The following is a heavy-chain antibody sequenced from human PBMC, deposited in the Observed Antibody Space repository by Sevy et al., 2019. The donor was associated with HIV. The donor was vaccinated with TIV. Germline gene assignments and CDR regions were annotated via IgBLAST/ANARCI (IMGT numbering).Heavy chain of an antibody. V-gene: IGHV4-59*01. CDR1: GGSISSYY. CDR3: ARDRIAAAGTRSPGMDV. J-gene: IGHJ6*02. D-gene: IGHD6-13*01. CDR2: IYYRGST. Sequence: SETLSLTCTVSGGSISSYYWSWIRQPPGKGLEWIGYIYYRGSTNYNPSLKSRVTISVDTSKNQFSLKLSSVTAADTAVYYCARDRIAAAGTRSPGMDVWGQGTTVTVSS.